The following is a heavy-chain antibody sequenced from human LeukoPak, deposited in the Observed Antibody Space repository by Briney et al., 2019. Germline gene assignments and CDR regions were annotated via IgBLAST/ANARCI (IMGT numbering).Heavy chain of an antibody. CDR3: ARDEPPHYDFWSGYEAYYMDV. D-gene: IGHD3-3*01. CDR1: GYTFTSYG. CDR2: ISVYNGNT. V-gene: IGHV1-18*01. Sequence: GASVKVSCKASGYTFTSYGVSWVRQAPGQGLEWMGWISVYNGNTNYAHKFQGRVTMTTDTSTSTAYMELRSLRSDDTAVYYCARDEPPHYDFWSGYEAYYMDVWGKGTTVTVSS. J-gene: IGHJ6*03.